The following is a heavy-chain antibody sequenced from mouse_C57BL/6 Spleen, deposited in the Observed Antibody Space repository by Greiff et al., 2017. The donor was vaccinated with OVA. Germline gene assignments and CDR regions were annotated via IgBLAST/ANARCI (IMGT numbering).Heavy chain of an antibody. V-gene: IGHV1-69*01. CDR2: IDPSDSYT. D-gene: IGHD1-1*01. Sequence: VKLQQPGAELVMPGASVKLSCKASGYTFTSYWMHWVKQRPGQGLEWIGEIDPSDSYTNYNQKFKGKSTLTVDKSSSTAYMQLSSLTSEDSAVYYCARRGSRGAMDYWGQGTSVTVSS. CDR3: ARRGSRGAMDY. J-gene: IGHJ4*01. CDR1: GYTFTSYW.